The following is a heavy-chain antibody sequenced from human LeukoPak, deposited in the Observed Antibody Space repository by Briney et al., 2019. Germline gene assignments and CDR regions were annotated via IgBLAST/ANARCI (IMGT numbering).Heavy chain of an antibody. V-gene: IGHV3-74*01. J-gene: IGHJ3*02. Sequence: GGSLRLSCVASGFTFGTSWVHWVRQAPGKGRVWVSGISSGGGNTRYADSARGRFTVSRDNAKKTLYLQMSSLRVEDTAVYYCATGELGYCRGDNCYPGALNIWGHGTMVIVSS. CDR3: ATGELGYCRGDNCYPGALNI. CDR2: ISSGGGNT. CDR1: GFTFGTSW. D-gene: IGHD2-15*01.